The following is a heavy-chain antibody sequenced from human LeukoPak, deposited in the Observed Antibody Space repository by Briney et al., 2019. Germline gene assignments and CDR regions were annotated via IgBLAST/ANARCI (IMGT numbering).Heavy chain of an antibody. D-gene: IGHD6-6*01. CDR2: IYYSGST. Sequence: SETLSLTCTVSGGSISSGGYYWSWIRQPPGKGLEWIGYIYYSGSTYYNPSLKSRVTISVDTSKNQFSLKLSSVPAADTAVYYCASHTAARYGMDVWGQGTTVTVSS. V-gene: IGHV4-31*03. CDR1: GGSISSGGYY. J-gene: IGHJ6*02. CDR3: ASHTAARYGMDV.